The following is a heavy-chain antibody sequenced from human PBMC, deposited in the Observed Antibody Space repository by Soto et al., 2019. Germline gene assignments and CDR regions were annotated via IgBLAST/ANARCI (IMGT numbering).Heavy chain of an antibody. J-gene: IGHJ5*02. Sequence: QVQLQQWGAGLLKPSETLSLTCAVYGGSFSGYYWSWIRQPPGKGLEWIGEINHSGSTNYNPSLKSRVTISVDTSTNQFSLKLSSVTAADTAVYYCARRIAAAGMSWFDPWGQGTLVTVSS. V-gene: IGHV4-34*01. CDR3: ARRIAAAGMSWFDP. D-gene: IGHD6-13*01. CDR2: INHSGST. CDR1: GGSFSGYY.